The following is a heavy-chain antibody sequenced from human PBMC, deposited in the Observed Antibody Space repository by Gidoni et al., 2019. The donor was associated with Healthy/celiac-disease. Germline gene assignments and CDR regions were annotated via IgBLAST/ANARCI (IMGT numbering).Heavy chain of an antibody. CDR1: GFTFSSYW. Sequence: EVQLVESGGGLVQPGGSLRLSCAASGFTFSSYWMSWVRQAPGKGLEWVANRKQDGSETYYVDSVKCRFTISRDNAKNSLYLQMNSLRAEDTAVYYCARDLYYDSSGTGYWGQGTLVTVSS. CDR3: ARDLYYDSSGTGY. J-gene: IGHJ4*02. D-gene: IGHD3-22*01. CDR2: RKQDGSET. V-gene: IGHV3-7*04.